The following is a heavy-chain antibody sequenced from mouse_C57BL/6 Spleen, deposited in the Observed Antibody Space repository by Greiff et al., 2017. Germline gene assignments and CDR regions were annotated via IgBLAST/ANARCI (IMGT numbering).Heavy chain of an antibody. CDR2: INPSSGNT. D-gene: IGHD1-1*01. V-gene: IGHV1-7*01. J-gene: IGHJ3*01. CDR1: GYTFTSYW. CDR3: SRYYGNGLWFAY. Sequence: QVQLQQSGAELAKPGASVKLSCKASGYTFTSYWMHWVKQRPGQGLEWIGYINPSSGNTKYNQKFKDKATLTVDKSSRTDYMQRSSMTYEDSAVYYCSRYYGNGLWFAYWGQGTLVTVSA.